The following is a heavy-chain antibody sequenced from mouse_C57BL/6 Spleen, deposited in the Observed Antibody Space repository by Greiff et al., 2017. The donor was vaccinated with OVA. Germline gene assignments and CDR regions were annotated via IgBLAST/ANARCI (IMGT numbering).Heavy chain of an antibody. V-gene: IGHV1-15*01. CDR2: IDPETGGT. Sequence: VQLQQSGAELVRPGASVTLSCKASGYTFTDYEMHWVKQTPVHGLEWIGAIDPETGGTAYNQKFKGKAILTADKSSSTAYMELRSLTSEDSAVYYSTRVGVTTGYFDVWGTGTTVTVSA. CDR3: TRVGVTTGYFDV. D-gene: IGHD1-1*01. J-gene: IGHJ1*03. CDR1: GYTFTDYE.